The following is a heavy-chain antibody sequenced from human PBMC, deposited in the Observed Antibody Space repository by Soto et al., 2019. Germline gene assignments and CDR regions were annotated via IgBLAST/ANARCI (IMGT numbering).Heavy chain of an antibody. J-gene: IGHJ5*02. CDR2: IFYSGST. CDR3: ARRARGSSWYGWFDP. Sequence: SETLSLTCAVSGGSISSYYWSWIRQPPGKGLEWIGYIFYSGSTNYNPSLKSRVTISVDTSKNQFSLRLSSVTAADTAVYFCARRARGSSWYGWFDPWGQGTLVTVSS. D-gene: IGHD6-13*01. V-gene: IGHV4-59*08. CDR1: GGSISSYY.